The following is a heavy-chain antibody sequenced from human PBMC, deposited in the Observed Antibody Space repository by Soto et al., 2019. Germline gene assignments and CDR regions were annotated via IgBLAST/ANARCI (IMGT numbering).Heavy chain of an antibody. Sequence: EVQLVESGGGLVKPGGSLRLSCTASGLIFSNYGMNWVRQAAGKRPEWVSSISSGGEYIDYADSVKGRLTISRDNANNIPHLPLSSLGVEDTAVYYCATDGAAGAVMGVWGQGTAVTVSS. J-gene: IGHJ6*02. D-gene: IGHD6-13*01. CDR2: ISSGGEYI. V-gene: IGHV3-21*06. CDR1: GLIFSNYG. CDR3: ATDGAAGAVMGV.